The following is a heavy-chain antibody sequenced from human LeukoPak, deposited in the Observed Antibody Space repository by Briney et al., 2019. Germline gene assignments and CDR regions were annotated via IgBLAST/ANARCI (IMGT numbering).Heavy chain of an antibody. CDR3: ARIRGGYCSGGSCYWNDAFDI. V-gene: IGHV1-2*02. CDR2: LNPNTGVA. D-gene: IGHD2-15*01. CDR1: GYTFTAYY. J-gene: IGHJ3*02. Sequence: ASVKISCKASGYTFTAYYLTWVRQAPGQGLEWMGWLNPNTGVANYAQKFQGRVTMTRDTSISTAYMELSRLRSDDTAVYYCARIRGGYCSGGSCYWNDAFDIWGQGTMVTVSS.